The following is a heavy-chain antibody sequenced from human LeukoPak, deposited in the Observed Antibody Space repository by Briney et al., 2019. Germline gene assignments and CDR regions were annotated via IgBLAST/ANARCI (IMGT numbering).Heavy chain of an antibody. J-gene: IGHJ4*02. CDR2: ISYDGSNK. Sequence: PGGSLRLSCAASGFTFSSYGMHWVRQAPGKGLEWVAVISYDGSNKYYADSVKGRFTISRDNSKNTLYLQMNSLRAEDTAVYYCAEEYSSRFDYWGQGTLVTVSS. D-gene: IGHD6-13*01. CDR3: AEEYSSRFDY. V-gene: IGHV3-30*18. CDR1: GFTFSSYG.